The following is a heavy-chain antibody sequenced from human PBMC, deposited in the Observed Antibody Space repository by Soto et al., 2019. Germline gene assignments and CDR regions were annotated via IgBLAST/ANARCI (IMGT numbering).Heavy chain of an antibody. CDR3: ARHYAIFRVVITPCGMDV. Sequence: GESLKISFKGSGYSFTSYWISWVHQMPGKGLEWMGRIEPSDSYTNYSPSFQGHVTISADKSISTAYLQWSSLKASDTAMYYCARHYAIFRVVITPCGMDVWGQGTTVTVSS. J-gene: IGHJ6*02. CDR2: IEPSDSYT. V-gene: IGHV5-10-1*01. CDR1: GYSFTSYW. D-gene: IGHD3-3*01.